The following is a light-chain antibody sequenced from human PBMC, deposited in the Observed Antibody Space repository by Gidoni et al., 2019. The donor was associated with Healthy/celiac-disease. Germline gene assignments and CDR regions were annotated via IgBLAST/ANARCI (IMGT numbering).Light chain of an antibody. CDR1: QDISNY. CDR2: DAS. J-gene: IGKJ4*01. CDR3: QQYDNLALT. Sequence: DIHITQSPSSLSASVGDRVTITCQASQDISNYLNWYQQKPGKAPKLLIYDASNLETGVPSRFSGSGSGTDFTFTISRLQPEDIATYYCQQYDNLALTFGGGTKVEIK. V-gene: IGKV1-33*01.